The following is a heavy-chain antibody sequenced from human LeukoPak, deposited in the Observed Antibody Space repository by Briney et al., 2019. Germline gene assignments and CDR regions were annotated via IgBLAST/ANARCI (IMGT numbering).Heavy chain of an antibody. Sequence: ASVKVSCKVSGYTLTELSMHWVRQAPGQGLGWMGGFDPEDGETIYAQKFQGRVTMTEDTSTDTAYMELSSLRSEDTAVYYCATVSLYSSSWSIFDYWGQGTLVTVSS. J-gene: IGHJ4*02. CDR1: GYTLTELS. CDR3: ATVSLYSSSWSIFDY. V-gene: IGHV1-24*01. D-gene: IGHD6-13*01. CDR2: FDPEDGET.